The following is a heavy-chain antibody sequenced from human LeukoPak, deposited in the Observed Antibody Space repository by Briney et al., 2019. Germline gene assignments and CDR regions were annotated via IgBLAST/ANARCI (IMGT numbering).Heavy chain of an antibody. CDR3: ARGHPSTYYYDSSGYFDY. D-gene: IGHD3-22*01. V-gene: IGHV4-34*01. J-gene: IGHJ4*02. CDR1: GGSFSGYY. Sequence: KASETLSLTCAVYGGSFSGYYWSWIRQPPGKGLEWIGEINHSGSTNYNPSLKSRVTISVDTSKNQFSLKLSSVTAADTAVYYCARGHPSTYYYDSSGYFDYWGQGTLVTVSS. CDR2: INHSGST.